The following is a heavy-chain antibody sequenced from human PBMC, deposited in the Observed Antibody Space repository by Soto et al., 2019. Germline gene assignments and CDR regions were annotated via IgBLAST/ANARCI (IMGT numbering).Heavy chain of an antibody. D-gene: IGHD6-19*01. CDR3: ARVAVAGTNFDY. V-gene: IGHV4-59*01. CDR2: IYYSGST. CDR1: GGSISSYY. J-gene: IGHJ4*02. Sequence: LSLTCTVSGGSISSYYWSWIRQPPGKGLEWIGYIYYSGSTNYNPSLKSRVTISVDTSKNQFSLKLSSVTAADTAVYYCARVAVAGTNFDYWGQGTLVTVSS.